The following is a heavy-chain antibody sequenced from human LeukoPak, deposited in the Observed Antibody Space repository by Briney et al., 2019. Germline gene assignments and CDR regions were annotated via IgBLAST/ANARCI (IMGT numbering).Heavy chain of an antibody. V-gene: IGHV3-48*03. CDR2: ISSSGGTI. CDR1: GFTFSSSE. D-gene: IGHD6-13*01. Sequence: PGGSLSLSCAASGFTFSSSEMNWVRQAPGKGLEWGSYISSSGGTISYADSVKGRFTISRDNAKNSLYLQMNSLRAADTAIYYCARSGQHLFDFWGQGTLVTVSS. J-gene: IGHJ4*02. CDR3: ARSGQHLFDF.